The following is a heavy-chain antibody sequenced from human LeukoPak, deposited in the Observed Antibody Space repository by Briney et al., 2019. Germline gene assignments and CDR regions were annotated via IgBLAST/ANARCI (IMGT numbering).Heavy chain of an antibody. CDR3: AKINNNDDY. V-gene: IGHV3-30*18. Sequence: GRSLRLSCAASGFTFTTFGIHWVRQAPGKGLEWVAAISPHGDIEYYADSVKGRFTISRDNSKNMIYLQMNSLRGEDSAVYYCAKINNNDDYWGQGNLVTVSS. D-gene: IGHD1/OR15-1a*01. CDR1: GFTFTTFG. CDR2: ISPHGDIE. J-gene: IGHJ4*02.